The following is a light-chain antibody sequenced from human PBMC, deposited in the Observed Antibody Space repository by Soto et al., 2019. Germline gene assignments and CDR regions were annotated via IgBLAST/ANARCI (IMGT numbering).Light chain of an antibody. CDR1: SSDVGGYNY. CDR2: EVS. J-gene: IGLJ2*01. V-gene: IGLV2-8*01. CDR3: SSYAGSNNYVL. Sequence: QSALTQPPSASGSPGQSVTISCTGTSSDVGGYNYVSWYQQHPGKAPKLMIYEVSKRPSGVPDRFSGSKSGNTASLTVSGLQAEDEADYYCSSYAGSNNYVLFGGGTKLTVI.